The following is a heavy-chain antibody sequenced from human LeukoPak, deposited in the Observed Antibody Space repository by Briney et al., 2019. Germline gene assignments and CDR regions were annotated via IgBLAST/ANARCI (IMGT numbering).Heavy chain of an antibody. V-gene: IGHV4-59*01. Sequence: PSETLSLTCTVSGGSISSYYWSWIRQPPGKGLEWIGYIYYSGSTNYNPSLKSRVTISEDTSKNQFSLKLSSVTAADTAVYYCARMTTVTTGGWFDPWGQGTLVTVSS. CDR2: IYYSGST. J-gene: IGHJ5*02. CDR1: GGSISSYY. CDR3: ARMTTVTTGGWFDP. D-gene: IGHD4-11*01.